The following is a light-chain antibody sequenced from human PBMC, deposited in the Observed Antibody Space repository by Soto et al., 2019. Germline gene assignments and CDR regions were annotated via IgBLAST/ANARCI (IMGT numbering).Light chain of an antibody. CDR3: QQYTTYPYT. Sequence: DIQMTQSPSTLSASVGDRVTITCRASQSVTNWLAWYQQKPGKAPNLLIYDASRLQSSIPSRFSGSGSGTQFTLTISSLKPDDFATCYCQQYTTYPYTFGQGTKLEIK. V-gene: IGKV1-5*01. J-gene: IGKJ2*01. CDR2: DAS. CDR1: QSVTNW.